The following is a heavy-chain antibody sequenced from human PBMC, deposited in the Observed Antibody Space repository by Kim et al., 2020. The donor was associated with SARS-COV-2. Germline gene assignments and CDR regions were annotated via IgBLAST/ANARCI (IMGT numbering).Heavy chain of an antibody. J-gene: IGHJ3*02. D-gene: IGHD6-13*01. Sequence: NPTLKGRLTISVDPYKNQVSLKLSSVTAADTAVYYCASAYSSSWTDAFDIWGQGTMVTVSS. CDR3: ASAYSSSWTDAFDI. V-gene: IGHV4-39*01.